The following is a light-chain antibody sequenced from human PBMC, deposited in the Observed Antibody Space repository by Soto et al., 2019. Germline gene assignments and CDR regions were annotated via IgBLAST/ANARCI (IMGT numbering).Light chain of an antibody. CDR1: QTISTW. J-gene: IGKJ4*01. CDR2: KAS. Sequence: DIQMTQSPSTLSASVGDRVTITCRASQTISTWLAWSQQKPGKAPKLLIYKASSLEGGVPSRFSCSGSRTEFNITISSLQPDDFATYYCQQYNTSPLTFGGGTTVDI. V-gene: IGKV1-5*03. CDR3: QQYNTSPLT.